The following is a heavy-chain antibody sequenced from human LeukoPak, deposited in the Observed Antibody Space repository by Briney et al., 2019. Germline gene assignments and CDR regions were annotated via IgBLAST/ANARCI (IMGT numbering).Heavy chain of an antibody. CDR1: GGSVSSGSYY. Sequence: PSETLSLTCTVSGGSVSSGSYYWSWVRQAPGKGLEWVANINQDGSEKYHVDSVKGRFTISRDNAKNSLYLQMNSLRVEDTAVYYCARAGVLWFGESKFDYWGQGTLVTISS. J-gene: IGHJ4*02. CDR2: INQDGSEK. CDR3: ARAGVLWFGESKFDY. D-gene: IGHD3-10*01. V-gene: IGHV3-7*03.